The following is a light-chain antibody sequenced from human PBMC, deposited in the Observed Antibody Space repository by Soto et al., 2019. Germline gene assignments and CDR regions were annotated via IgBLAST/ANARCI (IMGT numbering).Light chain of an antibody. CDR1: QSVGTW. V-gene: IGKV1-5*01. CDR3: QQYNRNTWR. CDR2: GAS. J-gene: IGKJ1*01. Sequence: DILLTQSPSTLSASEGDRITITCRSSQSVGTWVAWYQQKPGKAPKLLIYGASNLESGVPSRFSGSGYGTEFTLTITTLQPDDFATYFCQQYNRNTWRLGPGTKVDIK.